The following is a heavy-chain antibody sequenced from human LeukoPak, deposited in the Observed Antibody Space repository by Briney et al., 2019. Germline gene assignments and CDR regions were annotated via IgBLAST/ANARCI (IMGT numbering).Heavy chain of an antibody. CDR1: GYSFTSNY. CDR3: ARDQEAFDY. CDR2: IYPRDGST. V-gene: IGHV1-46*01. J-gene: IGHJ4*02. Sequence: ASVTVSCKASGYSFTSNYIHWVRQAPGQGLEWMGMIYPRDGSTSYAQRFQGRVTVIRDTSTSTVHMELSGLRSEDTAVYYCARDQEAFDYWGQGTLVTVSS.